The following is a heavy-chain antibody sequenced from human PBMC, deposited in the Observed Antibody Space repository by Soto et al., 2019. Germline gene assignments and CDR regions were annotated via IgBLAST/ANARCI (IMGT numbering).Heavy chain of an antibody. J-gene: IGHJ3*02. CDR2: INPATGAA. Sequence: QLHLVQSGAVVKKPGASVTVSCSASGYPVTAYYMHWVRQAPGRGLEWMGGINPATGAAKYTQTFQGRVTMTRDTSTGPVFMELRGLTSEDTAVFYCARGGGVGVAGSAAFDMWGQGTLVTVSS. CDR1: GYPVTAYY. D-gene: IGHD3-3*01. CDR3: ARGGGVGVAGSAAFDM. V-gene: IGHV1-2*02.